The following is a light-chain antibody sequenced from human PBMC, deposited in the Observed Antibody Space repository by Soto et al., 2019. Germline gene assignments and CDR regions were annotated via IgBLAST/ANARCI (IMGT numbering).Light chain of an antibody. CDR2: DAS. Sequence: DIQMTQSPSSLSASVGDRVTITCQASQDISNYLNWYQQKPGKAPKLLIYDASNLETGVPSRFSGSGSGTDFTFTISRLEPEDFALYYCQQYTTSPFTFGPGTKVDVK. J-gene: IGKJ3*01. CDR3: QQYTTSPFT. CDR1: QDISNY. V-gene: IGKV1-33*01.